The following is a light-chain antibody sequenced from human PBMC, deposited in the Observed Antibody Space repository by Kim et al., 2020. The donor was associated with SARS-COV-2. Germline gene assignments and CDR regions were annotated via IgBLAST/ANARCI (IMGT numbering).Light chain of an antibody. CDR3: QQSFSTPWLS. CDR1: QSIGTR. CDR2: GAS. J-gene: IGKJ4*01. V-gene: IGKV1-39*01. Sequence: IQMTQSPSSLAASVGERITIDCRASQSIGTRLNWYQQRPGKAPKLLIYGASSLQSGVPSRFSGAGSGTDFTLTISSLQPEDFATYYCQQSFSTPWLSFGGGTKVDIK.